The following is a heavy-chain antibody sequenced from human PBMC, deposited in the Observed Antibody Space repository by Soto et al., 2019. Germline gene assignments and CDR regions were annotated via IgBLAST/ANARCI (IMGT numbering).Heavy chain of an antibody. J-gene: IGHJ6*02. CDR1: GGTFNNYA. Sequence: QVQLAQSGAEVKKRGSSVKVSCRVSGGTFNNYAISWVRQAPGEGLEWMGGIIPAFGTPKYAQRLQDRVTISADVYAATAYMELTSLRSDATAVYYCARDTREITRVRGVIPYYIYHMDVWGPGTTVAVSS. V-gene: IGHV1-69*01. CDR3: ARDTREITRVRGVIPYYIYHMDV. CDR2: IIPAFGTP. D-gene: IGHD3-10*01.